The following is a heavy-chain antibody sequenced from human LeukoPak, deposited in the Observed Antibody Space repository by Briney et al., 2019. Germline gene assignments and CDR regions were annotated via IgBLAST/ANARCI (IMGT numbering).Heavy chain of an antibody. D-gene: IGHD3-10*01. J-gene: IGHJ6*02. CDR1: GFTFSSYW. CDR2: INSDGSST. V-gene: IGHV3-74*01. CDR3: AMVRGYYYHGLDV. Sequence: PGGSLRLSCAASGFTFSSYWMHWVRQAPGKGLVWVSRINSDGSSTSYADSVKGRFTISRDNAMNTLYLQVNSLRAEDTAVYYCAMVRGYYYHGLDVWGQGTTVTVSS.